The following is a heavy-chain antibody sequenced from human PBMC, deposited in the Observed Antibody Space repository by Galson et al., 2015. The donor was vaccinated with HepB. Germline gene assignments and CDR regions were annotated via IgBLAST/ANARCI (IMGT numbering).Heavy chain of an antibody. Sequence: SLRLSCAASGFTFSSYGMHWVRQAPGKGLEWVAVISYDGSNKYYADSVKGRFTISRDNSKNTLYLQMNSLRAEDTAVYYCAKGGDYGDYGDAFDIWGQGTMVTVSS. D-gene: IGHD4-17*01. CDR2: ISYDGSNK. V-gene: IGHV3-30*18. CDR1: GFTFSSYG. CDR3: AKGGDYGDYGDAFDI. J-gene: IGHJ3*02.